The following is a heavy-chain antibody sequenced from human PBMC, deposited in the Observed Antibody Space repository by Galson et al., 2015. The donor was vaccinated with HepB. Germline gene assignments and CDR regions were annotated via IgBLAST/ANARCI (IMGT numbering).Heavy chain of an antibody. D-gene: IGHD4-23*01. V-gene: IGHV3-23*01. CDR2: ISGSGGST. CDR3: AKDKDFGGNVYDAFDI. CDR1: GFTFITYA. J-gene: IGHJ3*02. Sequence: SLRLSCAASGFTFITYALNWVRQAPGKGPEWVSAISGSGGSTYYADSVRGRFTISRDNSRDTLYLQMNSLGADDTAVYYCAKDKDFGGNVYDAFDIWGRGTMVTVS.